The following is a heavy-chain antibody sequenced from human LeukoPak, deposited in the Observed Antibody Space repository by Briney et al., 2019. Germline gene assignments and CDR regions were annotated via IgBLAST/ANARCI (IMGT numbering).Heavy chain of an antibody. J-gene: IGHJ4*02. V-gene: IGHV1-69*01. CDR2: IIPIFSTA. CDR1: GGTFSSYA. Sequence: GSSVKVSCKASGGTFSSYAISWVRQAPGQGLEWMGGIIPIFSTANYAQKFQGRVTITADESTSTAYMELSSLRSEDTAVYYCATQRAEGVHLYYFDYWGQGTLVTVSS. D-gene: IGHD1-1*01. CDR3: ATQRAEGVHLYYFDY.